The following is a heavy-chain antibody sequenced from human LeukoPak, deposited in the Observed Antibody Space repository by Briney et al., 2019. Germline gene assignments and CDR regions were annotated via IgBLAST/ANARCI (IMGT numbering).Heavy chain of an antibody. CDR1: GFTVSSNY. V-gene: IGHV3-53*01. J-gene: IGHJ3*02. CDR3: ARGPRGLYGDAFDI. Sequence: GGSLRLSCATSGFTVSSNYMSWVRQAPGKGLEWVSVIYSGGSTYYADSVKGRFTISRDNSKNTLYLQMNSLRAEGTAVYYCARGPRGLYGDAFDIWGQGTMVTVSS. CDR2: IYSGGST. D-gene: IGHD4-17*01.